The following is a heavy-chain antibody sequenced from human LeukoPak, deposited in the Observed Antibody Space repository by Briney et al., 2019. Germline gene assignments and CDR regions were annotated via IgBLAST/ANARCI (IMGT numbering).Heavy chain of an antibody. V-gene: IGHV4-59*11. J-gene: IGHJ4*02. CDR2: VYYNGYT. D-gene: IGHD1/OR15-1a*01. Sequence: SETLSLTCSVSGDSLFSRYWSWIRQPPGKGLEWIGYVYYNGYTDYNPSLKSRVAISLHTSKNQFSLKLNSVTAADTAVYFCARDRHWTNDWVFDYWGQGTLVTVSS. CDR1: GDSLFSRY. CDR3: ARDRHWTNDWVFDY.